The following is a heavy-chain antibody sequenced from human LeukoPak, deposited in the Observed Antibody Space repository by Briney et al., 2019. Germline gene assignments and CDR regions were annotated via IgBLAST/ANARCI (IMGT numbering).Heavy chain of an antibody. J-gene: IGHJ6*02. V-gene: IGHV4-30-2*01. D-gene: IGHD3-10*01. Sequence: PSQTLSLTCTVSGGSTNTGGYFWSWIRQPPGKGLEWIGYVFRTGRTSYNPSLDSRVTISLDRSRNQFSLRLTSVTAADSAMYYCARVYGSGRRNLYYYGMDVWGQGTTVTVSS. CDR1: GGSTNTGGYF. CDR2: VFRTGRT. CDR3: ARVYGSGRRNLYYYGMDV.